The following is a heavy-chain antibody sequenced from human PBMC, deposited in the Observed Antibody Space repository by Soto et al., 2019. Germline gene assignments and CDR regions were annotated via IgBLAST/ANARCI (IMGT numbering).Heavy chain of an antibody. J-gene: IGHJ5*02. Sequence: GASVKVSCKASGYTFSSYAISWVRQAPGQGLEWMGGNIPIFGTANYAQKFQGRVTITADESTSTAYMELSSLRSEDTAVYYCASQIGYCSSTSCYPSASQYNWFDPWGQGTLVTVSS. V-gene: IGHV1-69*13. CDR2: NIPIFGTA. CDR3: ASQIGYCSSTSCYPSASQYNWFDP. CDR1: GYTFSSYA. D-gene: IGHD2-2*01.